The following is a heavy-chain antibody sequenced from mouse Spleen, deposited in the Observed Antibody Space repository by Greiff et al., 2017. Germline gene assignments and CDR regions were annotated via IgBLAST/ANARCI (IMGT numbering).Heavy chain of an antibody. Sequence: EVKLQESGAELVRPGASVKLSCTASGFNIKDDYMHWVKQRPEQGLEWIGWIDPENGDTEYASKFQGKATITADTSSNTAYLQLSSLTSEDTAVYYCTTVTTATDFDYWGQGTTLTVSS. V-gene: IGHV14-4*01. CDR1: GFNIKDDY. CDR3: TTVTTATDFDY. CDR2: IDPENGDT. D-gene: IGHD1-2*01. J-gene: IGHJ2*01.